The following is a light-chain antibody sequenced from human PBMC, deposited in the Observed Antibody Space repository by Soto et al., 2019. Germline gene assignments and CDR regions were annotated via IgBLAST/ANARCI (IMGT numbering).Light chain of an antibody. V-gene: IGKV3-20*01. CDR1: QSIGSSY. CDR3: QQYGSSAMYT. Sequence: DIVMTQSPGTLSLSPGERAILSCRASQSIGSSYLAWYQQKPGQAPRLLIFGASTRATGIPDRFSGSGSGTDFTLTISRLEPEDFAVYYCQQYGSSAMYTFGQGTKLEIK. CDR2: GAS. J-gene: IGKJ2*01.